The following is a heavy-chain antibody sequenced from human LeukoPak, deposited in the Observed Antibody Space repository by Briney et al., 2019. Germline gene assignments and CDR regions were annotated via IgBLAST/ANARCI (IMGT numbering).Heavy chain of an antibody. V-gene: IGHV3-48*03. CDR3: AELGITMIGGV. CDR2: ISSSGSTI. Sequence: GGSLRLSCAASGFTFSSYEMNWVRQAPGKGLEWVSYISSSGSTIYYADSVKGRFTISRDNAKNSLYLQMNSLRADDTAVYYCAELGITMIGGVWGKGTTVTISS. CDR1: GFTFSSYE. J-gene: IGHJ6*04. D-gene: IGHD3-10*02.